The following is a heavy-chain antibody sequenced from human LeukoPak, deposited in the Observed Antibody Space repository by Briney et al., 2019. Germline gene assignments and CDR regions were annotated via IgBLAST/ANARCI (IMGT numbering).Heavy chain of an antibody. CDR2: IYYSGST. D-gene: IGHD1-1*01. CDR3: SSRTGTRDY. J-gene: IGHJ4*02. CDR1: GASISSYY. V-gene: IGHV4-59*01. Sequence: SETLSLTCTVSGASISSYYWSWIRQPPGKGLEWIGYIYYSGSTNYNPSLKSRVTISVDTSTNHFSLKLISAPAADPAVTYRSSRTGTRDYWGQGTLVTVSS.